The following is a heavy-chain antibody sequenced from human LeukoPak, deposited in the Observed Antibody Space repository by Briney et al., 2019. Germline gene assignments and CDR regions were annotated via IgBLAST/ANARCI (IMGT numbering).Heavy chain of an antibody. D-gene: IGHD6-13*01. Sequence: GGSLRLSCAASGFTFSSYGMHWVRQAPGKGLEWVAVISYDGSNKYYADSVKGRFTISRDNSKNTLDLQMNSLRAEDTAVYYCARVYSSSWYYFDYWGQGTLVTVSS. J-gene: IGHJ4*02. V-gene: IGHV3-30*03. CDR1: GFTFSSYG. CDR3: ARVYSSSWYYFDY. CDR2: ISYDGSNK.